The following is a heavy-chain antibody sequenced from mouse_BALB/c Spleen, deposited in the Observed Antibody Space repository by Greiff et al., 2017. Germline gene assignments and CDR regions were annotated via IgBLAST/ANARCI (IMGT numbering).Heavy chain of an antibody. CDR1: GYSITSDYA. V-gene: IGHV3-2*02. CDR2: ISYSGST. Sequence: VQLKESGPGLVKPSQSLSLTCTVTGYSITSDYAWNWIRQFPGNKLEWMGYISYSGSTSYNPSLKSRISITRDTSKNQFFLQLNSVTTEDTATYYCARGGYRYFDVWGAGTTVTVSS. CDR3: ARGGYRYFDV. J-gene: IGHJ1*01.